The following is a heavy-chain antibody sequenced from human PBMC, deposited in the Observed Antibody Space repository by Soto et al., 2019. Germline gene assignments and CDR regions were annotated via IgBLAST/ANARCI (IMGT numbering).Heavy chain of an antibody. J-gene: IGHJ6*02. CDR3: ARHEADGYSYGYYYYYGMDV. V-gene: IGHV5-10-1*01. CDR2: IDPSDSYT. Sequence: PGESLKISCKGSGYSFTSYWISRVRQMPGKGLEWMGRIDPSDSYTNYSPSFQGHVTISADKSISPAYLQWSSLKASDTAMYYCARHEADGYSYGYYYYYGMDVWGQGTTVTVSS. D-gene: IGHD5-18*01. CDR1: GYSFTSYW.